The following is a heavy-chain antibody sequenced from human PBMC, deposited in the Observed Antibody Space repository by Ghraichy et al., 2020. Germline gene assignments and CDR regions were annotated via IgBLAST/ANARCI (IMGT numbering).Heavy chain of an antibody. CDR3: ARHRGGGGKDYFDN. CDR1: GDSISSYY. Sequence: GSLNISCIVSGDSISSYYWSWIRQPPGKGLEWIGYIHYSGSTNSSPSLKSRVTISVDMSKNQFSLKLSSVTAADTAVYYCARHRGGGGKDYFDNWGQGTLATVSS. J-gene: IGHJ4*02. CDR2: IHYSGST. D-gene: IGHD4-23*01. V-gene: IGHV4-59*08.